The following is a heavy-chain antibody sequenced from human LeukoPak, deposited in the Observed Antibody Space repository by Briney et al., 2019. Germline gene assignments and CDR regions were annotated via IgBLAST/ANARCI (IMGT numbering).Heavy chain of an antibody. CDR3: ARFQIRPPYAD. Sequence: KPSETLSLTCAVYGGSFSGYYWSWIRQPPGKGLEWIGEINHSGSTNYNPSLKSRVTISVDTSKNQFSLRLSSVTAADTAVYYCARFQIRPPYADWGQGTLVTVSS. V-gene: IGHV4-34*01. J-gene: IGHJ4*02. D-gene: IGHD6-6*01. CDR1: GGSFSGYY. CDR2: INHSGST.